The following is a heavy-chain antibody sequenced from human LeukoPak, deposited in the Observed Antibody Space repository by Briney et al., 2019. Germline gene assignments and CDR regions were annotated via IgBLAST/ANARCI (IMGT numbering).Heavy chain of an antibody. Sequence: SGTLSLTCAVSGGSISSSNWWSWVRQPPGKGLEWIGEIYHSGSTNYNPSLKSRVTISVDKSKNQFSLKLSSVTAADTAVYYCARDSVSYCGGDCYSGGLDYWGQGTLVTVSS. CDR2: IYHSGST. CDR3: ARDSVSYCGGDCYSGGLDY. D-gene: IGHD2-21*02. CDR1: GGSISSSNW. V-gene: IGHV4-4*02. J-gene: IGHJ4*02.